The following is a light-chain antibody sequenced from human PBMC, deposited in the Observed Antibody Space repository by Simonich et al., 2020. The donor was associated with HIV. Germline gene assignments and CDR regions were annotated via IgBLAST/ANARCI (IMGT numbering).Light chain of an antibody. CDR3: QQYYSFPRT. CDR1: QSIDNW. V-gene: IGKV1-5*03. CDR2: EAY. J-gene: IGKJ1*01. Sequence: DIQMTQSPSTLSAHVGDRVTITCRASQSIDNWLAWYQQKPGKAPKLLVYEAYSLQSGVPSRFSGSGSGAEFTLTISSLQPDDFATYYCQQYYSFPRTFGQGTNVDIK.